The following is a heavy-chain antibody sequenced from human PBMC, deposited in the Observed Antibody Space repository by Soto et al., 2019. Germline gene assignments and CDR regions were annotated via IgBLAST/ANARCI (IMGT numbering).Heavy chain of an antibody. J-gene: IGHJ4*02. CDR2: INHSGST. CDR1: GGSFSGYY. D-gene: IGHD3-16*01. V-gene: IGHV4-34*01. Sequence: QVQLQQWGAGLLKHSETLSLTCAVYGGSFSGYYWTWIRQPPGTGLEWIGEINHSGSTNYNPSLKSRFTISVDTSKNQCSLKLTSVPAADTAVYYCARDKITGLVDYWGQGTLATVSS. CDR3: ARDKITGLVDY.